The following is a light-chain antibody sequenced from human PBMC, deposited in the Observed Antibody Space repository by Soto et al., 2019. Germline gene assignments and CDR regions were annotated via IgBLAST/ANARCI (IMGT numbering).Light chain of an antibody. Sequence: EIVMTQSPATLSVSPGESATLSCRASQRVSRNLAWYQQKPGQAPRLLIYAASTRATGIPGRFSGSGSGTEFTLTISSLQSEDFAVYYCQQYNNWPRTFGQGTKVDI. J-gene: IGKJ1*01. CDR1: QRVSRN. CDR3: QQYNNWPRT. V-gene: IGKV3-15*01. CDR2: AAS.